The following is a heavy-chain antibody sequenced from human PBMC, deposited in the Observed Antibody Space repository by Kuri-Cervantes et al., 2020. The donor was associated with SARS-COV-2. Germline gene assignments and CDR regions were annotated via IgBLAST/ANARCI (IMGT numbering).Heavy chain of an antibody. J-gene: IGHJ4*02. Sequence: LSLTCAASGFTLSSHTMNWVRQAPGKGLEWVPYISSSGSTIYYADSVKGRFTISRDNAKNSLYLQMNSLRAEDTAVYYCARAGDITMIVEYYFDYWGQGTLVTVSS. CDR2: ISSSGSTI. D-gene: IGHD3-22*01. CDR3: ARAGDITMIVEYYFDY. V-gene: IGHV3-48*04. CDR1: GFTLSSHT.